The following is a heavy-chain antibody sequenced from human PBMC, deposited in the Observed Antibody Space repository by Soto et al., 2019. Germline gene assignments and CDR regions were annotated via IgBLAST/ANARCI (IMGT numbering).Heavy chain of an antibody. CDR1: GYTFTSYG. Sequence: ASVKVSCKASGYTFTSYGISWVRQAPGQGLEWMGWISAYNGNTNYAQKLQGRVTMTTDTSTSTAYMELRSLRSDDTAVYYCAIDNWSTPNSLAGTGRWFDPWGQGTLVTVSS. CDR2: ISAYNGNT. J-gene: IGHJ5*02. D-gene: IGHD6-19*01. CDR3: AIDNWSTPNSLAGTGRWFDP. V-gene: IGHV1-18*01.